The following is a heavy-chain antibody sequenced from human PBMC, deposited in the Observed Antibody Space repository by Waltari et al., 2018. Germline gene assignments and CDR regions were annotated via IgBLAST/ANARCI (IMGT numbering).Heavy chain of an antibody. CDR2: IIPIFGTA. CDR1: GGTFSSYA. D-gene: IGHD2-2*02. CDR3: ASRGYCSSTSCYNYYYYGMDV. J-gene: IGHJ6*02. V-gene: IGHV1-69*01. Sequence: QVQLVQSGAEVKKPGSSVKVSCKASGGTFSSYAISWVRQAPGQGLEWMGGIIPIFGTANYAQRFQGRATITADESTSTAYMELSSLRSEDTAVYYCASRGYCSSTSCYNYYYYGMDVWGQGTTVTVSS.